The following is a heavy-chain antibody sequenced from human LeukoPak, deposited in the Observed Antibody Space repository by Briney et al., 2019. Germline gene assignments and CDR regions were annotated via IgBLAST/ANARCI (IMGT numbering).Heavy chain of an antibody. J-gene: IGHJ4*02. CDR2: IYYSGST. V-gene: IGHV4-31*03. D-gene: IGHD1-14*01. Sequence: SETLSLTCTVSGGSISSGGYYWSWLRQHPGKGLEWIGYIYYSGSTYYNPSLKSRVTISVDTSKNQFSLKLSSVTAADTAVYYCARHVRRPTTGIDYWGQGTLATVSS. CDR1: GGSISSGGYY. CDR3: ARHVRRPTTGIDY.